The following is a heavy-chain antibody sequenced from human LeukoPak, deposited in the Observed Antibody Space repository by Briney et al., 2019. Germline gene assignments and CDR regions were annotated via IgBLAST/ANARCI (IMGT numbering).Heavy chain of an antibody. CDR3: ARYGQLGD. V-gene: IGHV3-7*03. J-gene: IGHJ4*02. CDR1: GFTFSSYW. CDR2: IKQEGSEK. D-gene: IGHD6-6*01. Sequence: GGSLRLSCVTSGFTFSSYWMSWVRQAPGKGLEWVALIKQEGSEKYYVDSVKGRFTMSRDNAESSLYLQMNSLRVEDTAMYYCARYGQLGDWGRGTLVTVSS.